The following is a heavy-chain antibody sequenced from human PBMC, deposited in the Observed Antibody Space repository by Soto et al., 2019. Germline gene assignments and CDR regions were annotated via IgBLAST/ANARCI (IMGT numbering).Heavy chain of an antibody. CDR3: ARERYSSGWHDWWFDP. D-gene: IGHD6-19*01. Sequence: QVQLQESGPGLVKPSETLSLTCTVSGGSISSYYWSWIRQPPGKGLEWIGYIYYSGSTNYNPSLKSRVTISVDTSKNQFSRKLSSVTAADTAVYYCARERYSSGWHDWWFDPWGQGTLVTVSS. J-gene: IGHJ5*02. CDR2: IYYSGST. V-gene: IGHV4-59*01. CDR1: GGSISSYY.